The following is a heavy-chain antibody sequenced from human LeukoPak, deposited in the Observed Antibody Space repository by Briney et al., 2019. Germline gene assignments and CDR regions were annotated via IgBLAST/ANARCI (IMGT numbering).Heavy chain of an antibody. CDR2: INHSGST. V-gene: IGHV4-34*01. CDR1: GGSFSGYY. CDR3: ASSLGASGGFDP. D-gene: IGHD1-26*01. J-gene: IGHJ5*02. Sequence: SETLSLTCAVYGGSFSGYYWSWIRQPPGKGLEWIGEINHSGSTNYNPSLKSRVTISVDTSKNQFSLKLSSVTAADTAVYYCASSLGASGGFDPWGQGTLVTVSS.